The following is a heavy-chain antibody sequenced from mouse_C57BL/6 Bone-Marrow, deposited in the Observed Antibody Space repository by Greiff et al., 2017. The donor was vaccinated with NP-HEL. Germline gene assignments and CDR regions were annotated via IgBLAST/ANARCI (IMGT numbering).Heavy chain of an antibody. J-gene: IGHJ2*01. CDR1: GFTFSDFY. CDR2: SRNKANDYTT. D-gene: IGHD4-1*01. Sequence: EVKLVESGGGLVQSGRSLRLSCATSGFTFSDFYMEWVRQAPGKGLEWIAASRNKANDYTTEYSASVKGRFIVSRDTSQSILYLQMNALRAEDTAIYYCARGNWDKNFAFDYWGQGTTLTVSS. CDR3: ARGNWDKNFAFDY. V-gene: IGHV7-1*01.